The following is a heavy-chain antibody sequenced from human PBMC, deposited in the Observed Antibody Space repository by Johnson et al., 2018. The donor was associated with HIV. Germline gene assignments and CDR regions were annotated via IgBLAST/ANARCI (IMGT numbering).Heavy chain of an antibody. J-gene: IGHJ3*02. Sequence: VQLVESGGGVVQPGRSLRLSCAASGFTFSSYAMSWVRQAPGKGLEWVSAISGSGGSTSYADSVKGRFTISRDNSKNTLNLQMNTLRAEDTAIYHCAKGGISAFDIWGQGTMVTVSS. CDR2: ISGSGGST. CDR3: AKGGISAFDI. D-gene: IGHD2-15*01. V-gene: IGHV3-23*04. CDR1: GFTFSSYA.